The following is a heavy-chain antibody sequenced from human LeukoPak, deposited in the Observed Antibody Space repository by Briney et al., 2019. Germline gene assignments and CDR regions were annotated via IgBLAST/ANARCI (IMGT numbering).Heavy chain of an antibody. CDR2: IYYSGST. Sequence: SETLSLTCTVSGGSISSSSYYWGWIRQPPGKGLEWIGSIYYSGSTYYNPSLKSRVTISVDTSKNQFSLKLNSVTAADTAVYYCARRTNNSRGGYYFFYFDYWGQGNLVTVSS. J-gene: IGHJ4*02. CDR3: ARRTNNSRGGYYFFYFDY. CDR1: GGSISSSSYY. V-gene: IGHV4-39*07. D-gene: IGHD3-22*01.